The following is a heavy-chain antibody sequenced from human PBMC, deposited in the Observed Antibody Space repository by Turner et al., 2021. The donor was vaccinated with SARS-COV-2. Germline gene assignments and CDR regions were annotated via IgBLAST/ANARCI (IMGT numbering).Heavy chain of an antibody. J-gene: IGHJ4*02. CDR1: GFTFSRYG. D-gene: IGHD6-19*01. CDR2: IWYDGSNK. CDR3: AKAGFGYSSGWGYFDY. Sequence: QVQLVESGGGVVQPGSSLRLSCSASGFTFSRYGMHWVRQAPGKGLEWVAVIWYDGSNKYYADSVKGRFTISRDNSKNTLYLQMNSLRAEDTAVYYCAKAGFGYSSGWGYFDYWGQGTLVTVSS. V-gene: IGHV3-33*06.